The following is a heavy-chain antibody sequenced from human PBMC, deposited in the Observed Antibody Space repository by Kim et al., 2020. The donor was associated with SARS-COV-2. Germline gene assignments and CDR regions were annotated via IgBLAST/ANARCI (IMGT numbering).Heavy chain of an antibody. Sequence: SETLSLTCTVSGYSISSGYYWGWIRQPPGKGLEWIGSIYHSGSTYYNPSLKSRVTISVDTSKNQFSLKLSSVTAADTAVYYCARVIGPYGSGRFDYWGQGTLVTVSS. J-gene: IGHJ4*02. D-gene: IGHD3-10*01. CDR3: ARVIGPYGSGRFDY. CDR1: GYSISSGYY. V-gene: IGHV4-38-2*02. CDR2: IYHSGST.